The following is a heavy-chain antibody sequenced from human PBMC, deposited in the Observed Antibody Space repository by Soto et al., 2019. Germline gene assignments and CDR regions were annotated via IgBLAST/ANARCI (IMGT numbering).Heavy chain of an antibody. CDR3: AGLSWGDNGALEF. Sequence: GESLKISCKGSGYSFTSYWISWVRQMPGKGLEWMGRIDPSDSYTNYSPSFQGHVTISADKSISTAYLQLGSLKASDTAMYYCAGLSWGDNGALEFWGQGTMVTVSS. D-gene: IGHD3-16*01. V-gene: IGHV5-10-1*01. CDR1: GYSFTSYW. CDR2: IDPSDSYT. J-gene: IGHJ3*01.